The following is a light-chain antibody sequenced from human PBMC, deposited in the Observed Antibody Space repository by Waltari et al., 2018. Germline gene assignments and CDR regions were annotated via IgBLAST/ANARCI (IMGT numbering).Light chain of an antibody. CDR1: QSISNW. CDR3: QQYNDYSTWT. CDR2: GAS. J-gene: IGKJ1*01. Sequence: DIQMTQSPSTLSASVGDRVTITCRASQSISNWLAWYQQKQGKAPKVLIYGASSLESGGPSRFSGSGSGTEFTLTISSLQPDDFATYYCQQYNDYSTWTFGQGTKVEIK. V-gene: IGKV1-5*03.